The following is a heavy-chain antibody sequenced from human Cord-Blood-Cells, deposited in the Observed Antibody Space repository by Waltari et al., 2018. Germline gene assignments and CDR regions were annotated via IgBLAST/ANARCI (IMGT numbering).Heavy chain of an antibody. CDR3: AREGTIFGVVIMKY. Sequence: QVQLVESGGGVVQPGRSLRLSCAAPGFTFSSYAMHWVHQAPGKGLEWVAVISYDGSNKYYADSVKGRFTISRDNSKNTLYLQMNSLRAEDTAVYYCAREGTIFGVVIMKYWGQGTLVTVSS. D-gene: IGHD3-3*01. J-gene: IGHJ4*02. CDR1: GFTFSSYA. V-gene: IGHV3-30*04. CDR2: ISYDGSNK.